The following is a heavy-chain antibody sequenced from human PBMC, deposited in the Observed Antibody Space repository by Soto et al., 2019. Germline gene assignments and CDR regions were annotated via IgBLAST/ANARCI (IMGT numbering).Heavy chain of an antibody. V-gene: IGHV4-31*03. CDR2: YYYSGST. D-gene: IGHD2-21*02. CDR1: GGSISSYGYC. Sequence: QVQLQESGPGLVKPSQTLSLTCTVSGGSISSYGYCWIWLPQEPGQELDGFSYYYYSGSTYYNPSLKSRVTISVDTSKNQFSLKLSSVTAADTAVYYCARAVQADGDGDSDDGMDVWGQGTMVTVSS. CDR3: ARAVQADGDGDSDDGMDV. J-gene: IGHJ6*02.